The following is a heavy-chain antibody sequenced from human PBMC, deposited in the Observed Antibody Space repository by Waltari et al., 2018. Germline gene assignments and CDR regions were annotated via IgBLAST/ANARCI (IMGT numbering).Heavy chain of an antibody. D-gene: IGHD3-10*01. CDR2: IYYRVTT. Sequence: QLQLQESGPGLVKPSETLSLTCTVSGGSISSSSYYWGWIRQPPGKGLEWIGIIYYRVTTSDNPSLKSRVTISVDTSKNQFSLKLSSVTAADTAVYYCARREAITMVRGVGFDYWGQGTLVTVSS. V-gene: IGHV4-39*01. CDR3: ARREAITMVRGVGFDY. CDR1: GGSISSSSYY. J-gene: IGHJ4*02.